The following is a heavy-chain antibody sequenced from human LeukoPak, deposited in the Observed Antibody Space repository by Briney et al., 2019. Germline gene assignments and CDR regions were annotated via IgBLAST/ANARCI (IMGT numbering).Heavy chain of an antibody. J-gene: IGHJ3*02. CDR3: AREAEAFDI. V-gene: IGHV3-30*04. CDR1: GFTFSRHA. Sequence: GGSLRLSCAASGFTFSRHAMHWVRRAPGKGLEWVAVISYDGKNKYYADSVKGRFTISRDNSKNTLYVEINNLKPDDTANYYCAREAEAFDIWGQGTMVTVSS. CDR2: ISYDGKNK.